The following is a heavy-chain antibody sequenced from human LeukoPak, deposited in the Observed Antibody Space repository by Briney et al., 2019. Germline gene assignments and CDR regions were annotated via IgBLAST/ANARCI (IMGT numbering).Heavy chain of an antibody. J-gene: IGHJ4*02. CDR2: ISWNSGSI. CDR3: AKELTGFDY. Sequence: GGSLRLSCEASGFTFEDYPMHWPRQAPGKGLEWVSGISWNSGSIGYADSVKGRFTISRDNAKNSLYLQMNSLRAEDTALYYCAKELTGFDYWGQGTLVTVSS. V-gene: IGHV3-9*01. CDR1: GFTFEDYP.